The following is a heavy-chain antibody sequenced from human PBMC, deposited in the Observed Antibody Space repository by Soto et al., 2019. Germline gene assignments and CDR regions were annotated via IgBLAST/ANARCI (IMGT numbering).Heavy chain of an antibody. V-gene: IGHV3-30-3*01. Sequence: GGSLRLSCAAPGFTFSSYAMHWVRQAPGKGLEWVAVISYDGSNKYYADSVKGRFTISRDNSKNTLYLQMNSLRAEDTAVYYCARESGGGYYDSSGYYLRPYYFDYWGQGTLVTVSS. CDR2: ISYDGSNK. D-gene: IGHD3-22*01. J-gene: IGHJ4*02. CDR3: ARESGGGYYDSSGYYLRPYYFDY. CDR1: GFTFSSYA.